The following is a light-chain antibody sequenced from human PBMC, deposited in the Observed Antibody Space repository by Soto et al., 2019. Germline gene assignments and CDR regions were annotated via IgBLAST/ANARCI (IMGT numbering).Light chain of an antibody. CDR1: SSNIGNNY. CDR3: ATCNRSLSVGV. Sequence: QSVLTQPPSVSAAPGQKVTISCSGSSSNIGNNYVFWYQQLPGTAPKLLIYDNDKRPSGIPGRFSGSKSGTSATLGITGLQAGDEADYYCATCNRSLSVGVFGGGTKLTVL. J-gene: IGLJ2*01. CDR2: DND. V-gene: IGLV1-51*01.